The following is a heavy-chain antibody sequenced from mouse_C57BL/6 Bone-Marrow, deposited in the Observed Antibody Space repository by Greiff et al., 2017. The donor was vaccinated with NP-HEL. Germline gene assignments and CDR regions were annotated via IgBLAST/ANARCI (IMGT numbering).Heavy chain of an antibody. CDR3: ARRDYGTLNWYFDV. CDR1: GYTFTDYN. J-gene: IGHJ1*03. V-gene: IGHV1-18*01. D-gene: IGHD1-1*01. Sequence: EVQLQQSGPELVKPGASVKIPCKASGYTFTDYNMDWVKRSHGKSLEWIGDIYPNNGGTIYNQKFKGKATLTVDKSSSTAYMELRSLTSEDTAVYYCARRDYGTLNWYFDVWGTGTTVTVSS. CDR2: IYPNNGGT.